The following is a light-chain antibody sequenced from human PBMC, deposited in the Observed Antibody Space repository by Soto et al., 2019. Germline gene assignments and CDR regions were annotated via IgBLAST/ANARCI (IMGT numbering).Light chain of an antibody. Sequence: EIILPQSPASLSVSPGERATLSCRASQSVNNNLAWYQQKRGQAPRLLIYGASTRATGIPGRFRGSGSGTEFTLTITSLQSEDFAVYFCQQYNNWPPDTFGQGTKLEI. V-gene: IGKV3-15*01. CDR3: QQYNNWPPDT. CDR2: GAS. J-gene: IGKJ2*01. CDR1: QSVNNN.